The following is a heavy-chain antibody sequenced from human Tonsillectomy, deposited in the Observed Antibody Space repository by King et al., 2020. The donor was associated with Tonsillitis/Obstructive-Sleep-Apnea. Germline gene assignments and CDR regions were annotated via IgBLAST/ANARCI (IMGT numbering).Heavy chain of an antibody. J-gene: IGHJ3*02. V-gene: IGHV5-10-1*01. CDR1: GYSFTSYW. CDR2: IDPSDFYT. D-gene: IGHD1-26*01. CDR3: AGFSVWDDAFDI. Sequence: VQLVESGAEVKKPGESLRISCKGSGYSFTSYWIIWVRQMPGKGLEWVGRIDPSDFYTNYSPSFQGHVTISADKPIRTAYLQWSSLKASDTAMYYCAGFSVWDDAFDIWGPGTMVTVSS.